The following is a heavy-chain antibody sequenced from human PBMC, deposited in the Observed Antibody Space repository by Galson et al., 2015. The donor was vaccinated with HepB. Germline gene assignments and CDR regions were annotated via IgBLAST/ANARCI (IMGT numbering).Heavy chain of an antibody. CDR1: GFTFGDYA. D-gene: IGHD3-22*01. CDR2: IRSKAYGGTT. V-gene: IGHV3-49*03. J-gene: IGHJ3*02. CDR3: TRDRKPDYYDSSGYWGDAFDI. Sequence: SLRLSCAASGFTFGDYAMSWFRQPPGKGLEWVGFIRSKAYGGTTEYAASVKGRFTISRDDSKSIAYLQMNSLKTEDTAVYYCTRDRKPDYYDSSGYWGDAFDIWGQGTMVTVSS.